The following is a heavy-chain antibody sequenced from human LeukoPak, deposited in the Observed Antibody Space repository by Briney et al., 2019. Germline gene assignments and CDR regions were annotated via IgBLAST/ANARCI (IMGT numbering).Heavy chain of an antibody. CDR2: IIPIFGTA. D-gene: IGHD1-26*01. CDR3: ARDHTRRGSYSNDAFDI. CDR1: GYTFISYG. J-gene: IGHJ3*02. V-gene: IGHV1-69*06. Sequence: GASVKVSCKASGYTFISYGISWVRQAPGQGLEWMGGIIPIFGTANCAQKFQGRVTITADKSTSTAYMELSSLRSEDTAVYYCARDHTRRGSYSNDAFDIWGQGTMVTVSS.